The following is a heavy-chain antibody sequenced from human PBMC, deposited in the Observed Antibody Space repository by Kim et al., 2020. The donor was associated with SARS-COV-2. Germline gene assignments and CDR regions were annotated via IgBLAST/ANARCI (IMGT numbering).Heavy chain of an antibody. D-gene: IGHD2-8*02. V-gene: IGHV3-23*01. CDR2: ISGSGVST. Sequence: LSLTCAASGFTFSNYAMSWVRQAPETGLEWVSAISGSGVSTYYPVSLKGRFTITRDNSKNTLYLQMHSLRAEDTAIYYCAKELVTGGGVDYWGQGTLVTVSS. CDR3: AKELVTGGGVDY. J-gene: IGHJ4*02. CDR1: GFTFSNYA.